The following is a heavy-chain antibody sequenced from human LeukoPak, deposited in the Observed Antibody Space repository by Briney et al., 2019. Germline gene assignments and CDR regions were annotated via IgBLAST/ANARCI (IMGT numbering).Heavy chain of an antibody. V-gene: IGHV4-31*03. CDR3: ARGLVGATV. J-gene: IGHJ4*02. D-gene: IGHD1-26*01. Sequence: MTSETLSLTCTVSGGSISSGGYYWSWIRQHPGKGPEWIGYIYYSGSTYYNPSLKSRVTISVDTSKNQFSLKLSSVTAADTAVYYCARGLVGATVWGQGTLATVSS. CDR1: GGSISSGGYY. CDR2: IYYSGST.